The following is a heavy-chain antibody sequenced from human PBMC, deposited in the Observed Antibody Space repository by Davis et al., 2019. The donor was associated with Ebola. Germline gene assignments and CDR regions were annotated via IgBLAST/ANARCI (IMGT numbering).Heavy chain of an antibody. V-gene: IGHV3-23*01. CDR2: ISGSGGST. CDR3: AKDIAPSDIVVVPAAFGMDV. CDR1: GFTFSSYA. D-gene: IGHD2-2*01. Sequence: GESLKISCAASGFTFSSYAMSWVRQAPGKGLEWVSAISGSGGSTYYADSVKGRFTISRDNSKNTLYLQMTSLRAEDTAVYYCAKDIAPSDIVVVPAAFGMDVWGQGTTVTVSS. J-gene: IGHJ6*02.